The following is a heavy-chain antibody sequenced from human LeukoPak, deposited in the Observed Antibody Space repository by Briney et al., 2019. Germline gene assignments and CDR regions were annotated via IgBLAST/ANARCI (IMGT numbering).Heavy chain of an antibody. D-gene: IGHD2-2*01. CDR1: GFTFSSYG. CDR3: AKDLLGYCSSTSCYNFDY. J-gene: IGHJ4*02. CDR2: IRYDGSNK. Sequence: PGGSLRLSCAASGFTFSSYGMHWVRQAPGKGLEWVAFIRYDGSNKYYADSVKGRFTISRDNSKNTLYLQMNSLRAEDTAVYYCAKDLLGYCSSTSCYNFDYWGQGTLVTVSS. V-gene: IGHV3-30*02.